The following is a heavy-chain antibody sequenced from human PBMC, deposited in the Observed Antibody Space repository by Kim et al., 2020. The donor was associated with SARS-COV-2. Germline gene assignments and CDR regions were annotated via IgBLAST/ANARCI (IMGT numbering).Heavy chain of an antibody. Sequence: ASVKVSCKASGYTFTSYGISWVRQAPGQGLEWMGWISAYNGNTNYAQKLQGRVTMTTDTSTSTAYMELRSLRSDDTAVHYCARAKPPLGGRFGELLYLPPNYYYDYGMDVWGQGNTVTVSS. CDR3: ARAKPPLGGRFGELLYLPPNYYYDYGMDV. J-gene: IGHJ6*02. V-gene: IGHV1-18*01. CDR2: ISAYNGNT. D-gene: IGHD3-10*01. CDR1: GYTFTSYG.